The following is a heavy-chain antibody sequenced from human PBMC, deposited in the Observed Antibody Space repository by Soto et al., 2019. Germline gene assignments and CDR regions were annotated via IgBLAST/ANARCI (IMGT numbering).Heavy chain of an antibody. CDR2: MNEDGSER. CDR1: GFSFSSAW. Sequence: PGGSLRLSCAVSGFSFSSAWMTWIRQAPGKGLERVAIMNEDGSERYYVDSVKGRFTISRDNAKNALFLQMNSLRVEDTAVYFCARDRAYSRFDYWRQGSLVTVSS. V-gene: IGHV3-7*03. J-gene: IGHJ4*02. CDR3: ARDRAYSRFDY. D-gene: IGHD4-4*01.